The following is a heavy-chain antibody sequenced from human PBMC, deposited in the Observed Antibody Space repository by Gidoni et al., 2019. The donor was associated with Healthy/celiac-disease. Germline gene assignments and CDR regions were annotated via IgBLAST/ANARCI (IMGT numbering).Heavy chain of an antibody. CDR2: INSDGSST. Sequence: EVQLVESEGGLVQPGGSLRLSCAASVFTFSSYWMHWVRQAPGKGLVWVSRINSDGSSTTYADSVKGRFTISRDNAKNTLYLQMNSLRAEDTAVYYCARVVDSNYVGYYYYGMDVWGQGTTVTVSS. V-gene: IGHV3-74*01. CDR3: ARVVDSNYVGYYYYGMDV. CDR1: VFTFSSYW. D-gene: IGHD4-4*01. J-gene: IGHJ6*02.